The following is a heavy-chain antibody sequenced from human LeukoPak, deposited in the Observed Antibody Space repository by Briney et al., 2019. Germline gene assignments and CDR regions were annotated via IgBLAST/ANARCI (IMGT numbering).Heavy chain of an antibody. CDR3: AKGVLGYCSSTSCYGRFAYDY. V-gene: IGHV3-23*01. CDR1: GFTFSSSA. D-gene: IGHD2-2*01. CDR2: ISNNGGYT. Sequence: GGSLRLSCAASGFTFSSSAMSWVRQAPGKGLEWVSAISNNGGYTYYADSVKGRFTISRDNSKNTLYLQMNSLRAEDTAVYYCAKGVLGYCSSTSCYGRFAYDYWGQGTLVTVSS. J-gene: IGHJ4*02.